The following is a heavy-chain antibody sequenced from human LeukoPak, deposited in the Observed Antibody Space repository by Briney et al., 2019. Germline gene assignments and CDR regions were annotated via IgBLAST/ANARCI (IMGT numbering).Heavy chain of an antibody. J-gene: IGHJ6*02. CDR2: INPNSGGT. CDR3: ARSFITGTIYYYYGMDV. Sequence: ASVKVSCKASGYTFTGYYMHWVRQAPGQGLEWMGWINPNSGGTNYAQKFQGRVTMTRDTSISTAYMELSSLRSDDTAVYYCARSFITGTIYYYYGMDVWGQGTTVTVSS. D-gene: IGHD1-7*01. V-gene: IGHV1-2*02. CDR1: GYTFTGYY.